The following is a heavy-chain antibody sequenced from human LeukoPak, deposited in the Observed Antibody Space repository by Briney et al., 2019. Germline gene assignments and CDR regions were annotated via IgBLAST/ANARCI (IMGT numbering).Heavy chain of an antibody. D-gene: IGHD5-24*01. Sequence: PGGSLRLSCAASGFTFDDYAMHWVRQAPGKGLEWVSLISGDAGSTYYADSVEGRFTISREDSKNSLYLQMNSLRTEDTAFYYCAKDIYRGLDMATRPDYWGQGTLVTVSS. J-gene: IGHJ4*02. CDR1: GFTFDDYA. CDR3: AKDIYRGLDMATRPDY. CDR2: ISGDAGST. V-gene: IGHV3-43*02.